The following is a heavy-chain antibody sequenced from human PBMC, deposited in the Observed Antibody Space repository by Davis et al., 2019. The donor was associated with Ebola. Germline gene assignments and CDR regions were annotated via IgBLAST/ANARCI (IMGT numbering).Heavy chain of an antibody. Sequence: ASVKVSCKASGYTFTNYGISWVRQAPGQGLEWMGWISAYNGNTNYAQKFQGRVTMTTDTSTSKAYMELRRLRSDDTAVYYCARGRGHYEGSGGDFWGQGTLVTVSS. CDR3: ARGRGHYEGSGGDF. CDR2: ISAYNGNT. CDR1: GYTFTNYG. V-gene: IGHV1-18*01. D-gene: IGHD3-22*01. J-gene: IGHJ4*02.